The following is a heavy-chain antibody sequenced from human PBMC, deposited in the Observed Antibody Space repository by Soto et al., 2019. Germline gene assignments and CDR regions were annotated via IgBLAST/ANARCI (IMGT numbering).Heavy chain of an antibody. CDR2: IYYSGST. D-gene: IGHD6-19*01. V-gene: IGHV4-31*03. J-gene: IGHJ6*02. CDR3: ARGGYSSGWPHYYGMDV. CDR1: GGSISSGGYY. Sequence: SETLSLTCTVSGGSISSGGYYWSWIRQHPGKGLEWLGYIYYSGSTYYNPSLKSRVTISVDTSKNKFSLKLSSVTAADTAVYYCARGGYSSGWPHYYGMDVWGQGTTVTVSS.